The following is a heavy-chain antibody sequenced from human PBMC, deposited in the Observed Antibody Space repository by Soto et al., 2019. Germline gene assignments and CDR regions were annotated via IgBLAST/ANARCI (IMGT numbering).Heavy chain of an antibody. CDR2: INPTSGGT. CDR3: ARGPGASGLDV. D-gene: IGHD2-8*02. Sequence: ASVKVSCKASGYTFTSSYIHWVRQAPGQGPEWMGIINPTSGGTSYAQNLQGRVTMTRDTSTRTVYMELNSLRSDDTAVYYCARGPGASGLDVWGQGTTVTVSS. J-gene: IGHJ6*02. CDR1: GYTFTSSY. V-gene: IGHV1-46*01.